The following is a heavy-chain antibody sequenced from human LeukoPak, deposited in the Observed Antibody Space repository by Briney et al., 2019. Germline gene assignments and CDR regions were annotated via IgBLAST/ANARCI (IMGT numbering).Heavy chain of an antibody. V-gene: IGHV3-20*04. CDR1: GFTFDDYG. Sequence: GGSLRLSCAASGFTFDDYGMSWVRQAPGKGLEWVSGINWNGGSTAYADSVKGRFTISRDNAKNSLYLQMNSLRAEDTAVYYCARNDYGDSFDYWGQGTLVTVSS. CDR2: INWNGGST. D-gene: IGHD4-17*01. J-gene: IGHJ4*02. CDR3: ARNDYGDSFDY.